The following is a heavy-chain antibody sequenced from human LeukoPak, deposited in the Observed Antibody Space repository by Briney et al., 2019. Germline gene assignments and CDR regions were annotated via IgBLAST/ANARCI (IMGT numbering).Heavy chain of an antibody. D-gene: IGHD4-17*01. V-gene: IGHV3-23*01. J-gene: IGHJ5*02. CDR1: GFTFSSFA. CDR3: TKDPNGDYVGAFDP. CDR2: ITGNHGPT. Sequence: GGSLRLSCAASGFTFSSFAMTWVCQAPGKGLEWVSSITGNHGPTYNTDSVKGRFTISRDNSQNTLYLQMNSLRAEDTAVYYCTKDPNGDYVGAFDPWGQGTLVTVSS.